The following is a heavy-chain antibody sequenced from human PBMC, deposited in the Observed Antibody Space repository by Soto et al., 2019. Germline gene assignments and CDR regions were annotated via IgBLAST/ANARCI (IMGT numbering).Heavy chain of an antibody. Sequence: SETLSLTCTVSGGSISNYYWSWIRQPPGRGLEWIGYIYYSGSTNYNPSLKSRVTISVDTSKNQFSLSLNFVTAADTAVYYCVIGRGSSNGLVPWGPGSLGTVST. CDR2: IYYSGST. D-gene: IGHD5-18*01. J-gene: IGHJ5*02. CDR1: GGSISNYY. CDR3: VIGRGSSNGLVP. V-gene: IGHV4-59*08.